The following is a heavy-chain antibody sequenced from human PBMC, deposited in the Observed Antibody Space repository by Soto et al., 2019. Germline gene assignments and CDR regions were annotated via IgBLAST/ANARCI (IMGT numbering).Heavy chain of an antibody. Sequence: QVQLQESGPGLVKPSETLSLTCTVSGGSISTHYWSWIRQPPGKGLEWVGYIYHTGTTNYNPSLTSRVTISLDTSTHQPSLTVTSVPAVDTATYYCAGTEGSRTSCTLFGMDVWGQGTKVTVSS. CDR3: AGTEGSRTSCTLFGMDV. J-gene: IGHJ6*02. V-gene: IGHV4-59*11. CDR2: IYHTGTT. CDR1: GGSISTHY. D-gene: IGHD2-2*01.